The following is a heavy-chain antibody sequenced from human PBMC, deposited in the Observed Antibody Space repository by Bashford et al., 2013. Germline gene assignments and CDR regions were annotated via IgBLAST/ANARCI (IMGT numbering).Heavy chain of an antibody. Sequence: ASVKVSCKASGYTFTSYGISWVRQAPGQGLEWMGWISAYNGNTNYAQKLQGRVTMTTDTSTSTAYMELRSLRSDDTAVYYCARDSPDYYGDLGYYYGMDVWGQGTTVTVSS. CDR1: GYTFTSYG. V-gene: IGHV1-18*01. D-gene: IGHD3-10*01. CDR3: ARDSPDYYGDLGYYYGMDV. CDR2: ISAYNGNT. J-gene: IGHJ6*02.